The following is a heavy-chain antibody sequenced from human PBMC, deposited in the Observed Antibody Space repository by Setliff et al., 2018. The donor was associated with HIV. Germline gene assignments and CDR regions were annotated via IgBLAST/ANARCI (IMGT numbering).Heavy chain of an antibody. J-gene: IGHJ4*02. D-gene: IGHD3-22*01. Sequence: ASVKVSCKASGYNFTNYGIGWVRQAPGQGLEYLGWIGTYSGNTDYAQSVQGRVTMTRDTSTSTAYMELRSLRSDDTAVYYCARVDYYDSSGYPTDYWGQGTLVTVSS. CDR3: ARVDYYDSSGYPTDY. CDR2: IGTYSGNT. V-gene: IGHV1-18*01. CDR1: GYNFTNYG.